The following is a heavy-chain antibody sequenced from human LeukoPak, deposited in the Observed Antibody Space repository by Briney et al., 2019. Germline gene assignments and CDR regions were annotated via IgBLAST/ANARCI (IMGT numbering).Heavy chain of an antibody. Sequence: PSETLSLTCTVSGYSISSGYYWGWIRQPPGKGLEWIGSIYHSGSTYYNPSLKSRVTTSVDTSKNQFSLKLSSVTAAHTAVYYCARTRYYYNSRSYGAPYYFDYWGQGTLVTVSS. J-gene: IGHJ4*02. CDR2: IYHSGST. CDR3: ARTRYYYNSRSYGAPYYFDY. V-gene: IGHV4-38-2*02. CDR1: GYSISSGYY. D-gene: IGHD3-10*01.